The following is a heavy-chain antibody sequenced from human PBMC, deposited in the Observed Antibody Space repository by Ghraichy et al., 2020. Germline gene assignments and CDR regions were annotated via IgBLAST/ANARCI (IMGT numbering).Heavy chain of an antibody. J-gene: IGHJ3*02. V-gene: IGHV3-23*01. D-gene: IGHD1-1*01. CDR3: AKNRGQSSLAYNPPYAFDM. CDR1: GFTFSSYA. CDR2: ITGGGSGT. Sequence: GGSLRLSCAASGFTFSSYAMNWVRLAPGKGLEWVSTITGGGSGTYFADSVESRFTISRDNSKNTLYLQMNSLTAEDTALYYCAKNRGQSSLAYNPPYAFDMWGQGTMVTVSS.